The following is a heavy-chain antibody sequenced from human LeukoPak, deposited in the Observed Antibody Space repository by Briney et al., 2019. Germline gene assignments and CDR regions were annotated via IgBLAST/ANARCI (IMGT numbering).Heavy chain of an antibody. CDR1: GFTFSIYW. Sequence: PGGSLRLSCAASGFTFSIYWMSWVRQAPGKGLEWVSSISSSGSYIYYADSVKGRFTISRDNAKNSLYLQMGSLRAEDTAVYYCAKNRLSGAEPADLDFWGQGTLVTVSP. CDR3: AKNRLSGAEPADLDF. J-gene: IGHJ4*02. V-gene: IGHV3-21*01. D-gene: IGHD2-2*01. CDR2: ISSSGSYI.